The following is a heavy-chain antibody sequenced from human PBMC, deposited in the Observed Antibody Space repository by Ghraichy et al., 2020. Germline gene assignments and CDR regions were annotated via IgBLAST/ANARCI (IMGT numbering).Heavy chain of an antibody. J-gene: IGHJ4*02. CDR1: GGSISSSNFY. CDR2: IYYSGST. D-gene: IGHD1-7*01. CDR3: ARVPGTTVDY. Sequence: SETLSLTCTVSGGSISSSNFYWGWIRQPTGKGLEWIGHIYYSGSTYSNPSLKSRVTISADTSKYHFSLKVRSVTAADTAVYYCARVPGTTVDYWGQGILVTVSS. V-gene: IGHV4-39*02.